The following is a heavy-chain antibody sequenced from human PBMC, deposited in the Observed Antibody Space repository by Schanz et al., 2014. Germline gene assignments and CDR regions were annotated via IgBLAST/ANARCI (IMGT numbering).Heavy chain of an antibody. Sequence: EVHLVESGGGLVQPGGSLRLSCAASGFTFSSYAMSWVRQAPGKGLVWVARINSVGSNTDYADSVKGRFTISRDNAKNTLFLQMNSLRAEDTAVYYCAKDRSWDYDSSGYFDYWGQGTLVTVSS. V-gene: IGHV3-23*04. D-gene: IGHD3-22*01. CDR3: AKDRSWDYDSSGYFDY. J-gene: IGHJ4*02. CDR1: GFTFSSYA. CDR2: INSVGSNT.